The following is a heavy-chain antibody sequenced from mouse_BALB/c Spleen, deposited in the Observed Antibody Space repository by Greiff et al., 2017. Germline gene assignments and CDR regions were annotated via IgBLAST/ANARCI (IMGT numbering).Heavy chain of an antibody. CDR2: ISSGGST. CDR3: ARVGGSAY. V-gene: IGHV5-6-5*01. CDR1: GFTFSSYA. Sequence: EVQGVESGGGLVKPGGSLKLSCAASGFTFSSYAMSWVRQTPEKRLEWVASISSGGSTYYPDSVKGRFTISRDNARNILYLQMSRLKSEETAMYYCARVGGSAYWGQGTLVTVSA. J-gene: IGHJ3*01. D-gene: IGHD3-1*01.